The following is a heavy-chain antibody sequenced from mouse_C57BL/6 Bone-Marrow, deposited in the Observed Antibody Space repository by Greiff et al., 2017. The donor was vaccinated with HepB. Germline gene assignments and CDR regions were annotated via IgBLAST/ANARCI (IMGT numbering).Heavy chain of an antibody. J-gene: IGHJ4*01. CDR3: ARHPVTTVYAMDY. Sequence: QVHVKQSGAELARPGASVKLSCKASGYTFTSYGISWVKQRTGQGLEWIGEIYPRSGNTYYNEKFKGKATLTADKSSSTAYMELRSLTSEDSAVYFCARHPVTTVYAMDYWGQGTSVTVSS. CDR1: GYTFTSYG. D-gene: IGHD1-1*01. V-gene: IGHV1-81*01. CDR2: IYPRSGNT.